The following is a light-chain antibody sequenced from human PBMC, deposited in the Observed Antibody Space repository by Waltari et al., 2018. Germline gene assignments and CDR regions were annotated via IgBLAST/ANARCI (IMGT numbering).Light chain of an antibody. CDR2: AAS. V-gene: IGKV1-16*01. J-gene: IGKJ1*01. CDR1: QDISSY. CDR3: LQYNSYPWT. Sequence: DIQMTQSPSSLSASVGDTVTTTCRASQDISSYLNWFQQKSGKAPKLLIYAASILESGVPSRFSGSGSGTEFTLTISSLQPEDFATFYCLQYNSYPWTFGQGTKVEIK.